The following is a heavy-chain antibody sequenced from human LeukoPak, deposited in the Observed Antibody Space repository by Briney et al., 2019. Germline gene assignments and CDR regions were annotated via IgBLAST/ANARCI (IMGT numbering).Heavy chain of an antibody. D-gene: IGHD3-22*01. CDR2: INPSDGGA. J-gene: IGHJ2*01. Sequence: ASVKVSCKASGYTFTGHYIHWVRQAPGQGLEWMGIINPSDGGATYAQKFQGRVTMTRDTPTSTLYMEVSSLRSEDTAVYYCARKAPHDSSGWYFDRWGRGTLVTVSS. CDR3: ARKAPHDSSGWYFDR. CDR1: GYTFTGHY. V-gene: IGHV1-46*01.